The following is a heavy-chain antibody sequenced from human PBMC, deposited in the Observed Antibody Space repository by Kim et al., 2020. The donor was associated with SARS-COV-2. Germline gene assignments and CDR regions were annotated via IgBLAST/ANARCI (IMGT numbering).Heavy chain of an antibody. CDR2: IYYSGST. V-gene: IGHV4-39*01. J-gene: IGHJ1*01. Sequence: SETLSLTCTVSGGSISSSSYYWGWIRQPPGKGLEWIGSIYYSGSTYYNPSLKSRVTISVDTSKNQFSLKLSSVTAADTAVYYCARHEIAARRFFQHWGQGTLVTVSS. D-gene: IGHD6-6*01. CDR1: GGSISSSSYY. CDR3: ARHEIAARRFFQH.